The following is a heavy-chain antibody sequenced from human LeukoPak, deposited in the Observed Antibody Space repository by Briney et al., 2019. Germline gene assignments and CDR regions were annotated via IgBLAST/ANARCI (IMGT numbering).Heavy chain of an antibody. CDR2: IYTSGST. CDR3: ARVTGYIVEDYFDY. V-gene: IGHV4-61*02. CDR1: GGSISSGSYY. D-gene: IGHD3-22*01. J-gene: IGHJ4*02. Sequence: PSETRSLTCTVSGGSISSGSYYWCWIRQPAGKGLEWIGRIYTSGSTNYNPSLKSRVTISVDTSKNQFSLRLSSVTAADTAVYYCARVTGYIVEDYFDYWGQGTLVTVSS.